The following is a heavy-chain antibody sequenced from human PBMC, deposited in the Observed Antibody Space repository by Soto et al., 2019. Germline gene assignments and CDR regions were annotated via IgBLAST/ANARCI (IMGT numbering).Heavy chain of an antibody. CDR1: GGSVSSSSYY. D-gene: IGHD6-19*01. CDR2: IYYSGST. V-gene: IGHV4-39*01. Sequence: QLQLQESGPGLVKPSETLSLTCTVSGGSVSSSSYYWGWIRQPPGKGLEWIGSIYYSGSTYYNPSLKCRVTISVDTSKNQFPRKLSSVTAADTALYYCSRHAVQSSCCTDYWVQGTLVTVSS. CDR3: SRHAVQSSCCTDY. J-gene: IGHJ4*02.